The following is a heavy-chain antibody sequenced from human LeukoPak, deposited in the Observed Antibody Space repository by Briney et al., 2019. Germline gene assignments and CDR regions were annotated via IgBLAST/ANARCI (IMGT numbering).Heavy chain of an antibody. V-gene: IGHV3-30*01. Sequence: PGGALRLSCAASGFTFSSYAMHWVRQAPGKGVEWVAVISYDGATKYYADSVKGRFTISRDNSKNTLYLQMNSLRAEDTAMYCCARGSSSWYPIEHWGQGTLVTVSS. J-gene: IGHJ1*01. CDR2: ISYDGATK. CDR3: ARGSSSWYPIEH. D-gene: IGHD6-13*01. CDR1: GFTFSSYA.